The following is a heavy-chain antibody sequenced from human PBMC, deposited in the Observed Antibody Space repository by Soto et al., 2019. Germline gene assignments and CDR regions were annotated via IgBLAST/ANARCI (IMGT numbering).Heavy chain of an antibody. CDR1: GFTFSSYA. D-gene: IGHD3-3*01. V-gene: IGHV3-30-3*01. J-gene: IGHJ6*02. CDR2: ISYDGSNK. Sequence: GGSLRLSCAASGFTFSSYAMHWVRQAPGKGLEWVAVISYDGSNKYYADSVKGRFTISRDNSKNTLYLQMNSLRTEDTAVYYCARLYYDFWSGPYDYYGMDVWGQGTTVTVSS. CDR3: ARLYYDFWSGPYDYYGMDV.